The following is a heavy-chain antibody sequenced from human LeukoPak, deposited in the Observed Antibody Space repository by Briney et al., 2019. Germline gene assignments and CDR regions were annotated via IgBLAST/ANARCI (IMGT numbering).Heavy chain of an antibody. CDR1: GYSFTSYW. CDR2: IYPGDSDT. Sequence: GESLKISCQGSGYSFTSYWIGWVRQMPGKGLEWMGIIYPGDSDTRYSPSFQGQVTISADKSISTAYLQWSSLKASDTAMYYCARGPPIVVVTAASNWFDPWGQGTLVTVSS. V-gene: IGHV5-51*01. D-gene: IGHD2-21*02. CDR3: ARGPPIVVVTAASNWFDP. J-gene: IGHJ5*02.